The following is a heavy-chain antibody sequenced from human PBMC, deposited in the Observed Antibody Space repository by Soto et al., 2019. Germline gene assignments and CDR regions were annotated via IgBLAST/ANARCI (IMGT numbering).Heavy chain of an antibody. D-gene: IGHD4-4*01. CDR3: ARDVIAPPNYFDP. CDR2: HYSGGST. CDR1: GFSVSSNY. V-gene: IGHV3-53*01. J-gene: IGHJ5*02. Sequence: GGSLRLSCAISGFSVSSNYLSWVRQAPGKGLEWVSVHYSGGSTYYADSVQGRFTISRDKSNNTLYLQMRRVRAEDTAVYYCARDVIAPPNYFDPWGQGTLVTVSS.